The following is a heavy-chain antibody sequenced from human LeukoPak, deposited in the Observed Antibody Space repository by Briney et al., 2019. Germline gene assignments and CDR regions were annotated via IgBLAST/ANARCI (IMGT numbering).Heavy chain of an antibody. CDR2: ISGSGGST. J-gene: IGHJ4*02. V-gene: IGHV3-23*01. D-gene: IGHD3-16*01. CDR1: GFTFSSYA. CDR3: AKDLGPTTVGEVLLLLDY. Sequence: GGSLRLSCAASGFTFSSYAMSWVRQAPGKGLEWVSTISGSGGSTYYADSVKGRFTISRDNPKNTLFLQMNSLRAEDTAVYYCAKDLGPTTVGEVLLLLDYWGQGTLVTVSS.